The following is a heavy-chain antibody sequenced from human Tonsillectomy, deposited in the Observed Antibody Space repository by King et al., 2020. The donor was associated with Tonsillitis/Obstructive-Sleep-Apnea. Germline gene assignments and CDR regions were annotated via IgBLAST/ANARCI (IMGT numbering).Heavy chain of an antibody. CDR1: GGSISSSSYY. J-gene: IGHJ4*02. D-gene: IGHD3-16*02. CDR3: ARIYPSR. V-gene: IGHV4-39*01. CDR2: IYYTGST. Sequence: LQLQESGPGLVSPSETLSLTCTVSGGSISSSSYYWGWIRQPPGKGLEWIGSIYYTGSTYYNPSLKSRVTISVDTSKNQFSLKLSTVTAADTAVYYCARIYPSRWGQRILVTVSS.